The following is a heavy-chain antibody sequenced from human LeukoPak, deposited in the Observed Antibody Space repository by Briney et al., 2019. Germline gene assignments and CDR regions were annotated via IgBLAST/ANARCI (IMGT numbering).Heavy chain of an antibody. Sequence: GGSLRLSCAASGFTFNRHWMHWVRQAPGKGLEWVSGISWNSGSIGYADSVKGRFTISRDNAKNSLYLQMNSLRAEDTALYYCAKDDGEIDAFDIWGQGTMVTVSS. D-gene: IGHD2-21*01. V-gene: IGHV3-9*01. J-gene: IGHJ3*02. CDR1: GFTFNRHW. CDR3: AKDDGEIDAFDI. CDR2: ISWNSGSI.